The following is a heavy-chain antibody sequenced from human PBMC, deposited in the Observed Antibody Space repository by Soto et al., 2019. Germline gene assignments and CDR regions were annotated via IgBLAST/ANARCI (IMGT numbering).Heavy chain of an antibody. V-gene: IGHV1-46*01. Sequence: ASVKVSCKASGYTFTSYYMHWVRQAPGQGLEWMGIINPSGGSTSYAQKFQGRVTMTRDTSTSTVYMELSSLRSEDTAVYYCARDRNVRDYYDSSGYINWFDAWGQGTLVTVAS. CDR3: ARDRNVRDYYDSSGYINWFDA. CDR1: GYTFTSYY. D-gene: IGHD3-22*01. J-gene: IGHJ5*02. CDR2: INPSGGST.